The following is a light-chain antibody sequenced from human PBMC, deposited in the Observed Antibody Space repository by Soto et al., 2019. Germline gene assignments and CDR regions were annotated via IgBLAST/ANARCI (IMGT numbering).Light chain of an antibody. CDR1: SSNIGSNY. Sequence: QSVLTQPPSASGTPGQRVTISCSGSSSNIGSNYVYWYQQLPGTAPKLLIYSNNQRPSGVPDRFSGSKSGTSASLAISGLRSEDDADYYCAAWDASLSGYVFGTGTKLTVL. J-gene: IGLJ1*01. CDR3: AAWDASLSGYV. V-gene: IGLV1-47*02. CDR2: SNN.